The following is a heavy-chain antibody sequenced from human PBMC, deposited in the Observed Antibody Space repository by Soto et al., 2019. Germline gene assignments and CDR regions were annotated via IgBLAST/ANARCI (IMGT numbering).Heavy chain of an antibody. CDR3: AKGFRSLEWYSLAPFDY. D-gene: IGHD3-3*01. Sequence: GGSLRLSCAASGFTFSSYGIHWVRQAPGKGLEWVSAIGSSGSTYYADPVKGRFTISRDTPKKTLYLQMNSLRVEDTAKYYCAKGFRSLEWYSLAPFDYWGQGALVTVSS. CDR2: IGSSGST. CDR1: GFTFSSYG. J-gene: IGHJ4*02. V-gene: IGHV3-23*01.